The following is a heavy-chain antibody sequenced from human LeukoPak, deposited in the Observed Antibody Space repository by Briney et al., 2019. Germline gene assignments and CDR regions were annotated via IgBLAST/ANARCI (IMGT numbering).Heavy chain of an antibody. D-gene: IGHD5-18*01. V-gene: IGHV3-66*01. Sequence: QPGGSLRLSCAVSGFTVSSNYMSWVRQAPGKGLEWVSVIYSGGSTYYADSVKGRFTISRDNSKNTLYLQMNSLRAEDTAVYYCAKGRDELGYTKFDYWGQGTLVTVSS. CDR2: IYSGGST. CDR1: GFTVSSNY. J-gene: IGHJ4*02. CDR3: AKGRDELGYTKFDY.